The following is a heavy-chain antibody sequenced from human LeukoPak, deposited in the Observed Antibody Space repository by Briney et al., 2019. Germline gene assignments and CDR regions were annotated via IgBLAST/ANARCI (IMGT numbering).Heavy chain of an antibody. CDR2: INHSGST. J-gene: IGHJ4*02. D-gene: IGHD1-7*01. V-gene: IGHV4-34*08. CDR3: TRRRNYLSHFDY. Sequence: PGGSLRLSCAASGFTFSSYWMSWVRQAPGKGLEWIGEINHSGSTNYNPSLKSRVTISVDTSKNQFSLKLSSVTAADTAVYYCTRRRNYLSHFDYWGQGTLVTVSS. CDR1: GFTFSSYW.